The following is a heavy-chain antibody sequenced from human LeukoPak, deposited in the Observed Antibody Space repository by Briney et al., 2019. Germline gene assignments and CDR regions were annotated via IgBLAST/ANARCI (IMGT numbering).Heavy chain of an antibody. CDR1: GFSFSKYW. J-gene: IGHJ4*02. CDR3: ARDYDMGITPGDDFDF. Sequence: GGSLRLSCAASGFSFSKYWMHWVRQTPGEGLVWVARIKEDGTYTSYADSVKGRFTISRDNARNTVFLQMNSLRAEDTAVYYCARDYDMGITPGDDFDFWGQGTLVTVSS. D-gene: IGHD3-16*01. CDR2: IKEDGTYT. V-gene: IGHV3-74*01.